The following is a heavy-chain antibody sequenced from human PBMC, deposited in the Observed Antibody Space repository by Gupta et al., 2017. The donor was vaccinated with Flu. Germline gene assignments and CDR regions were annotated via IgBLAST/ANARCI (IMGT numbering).Heavy chain of an antibody. Sequence: QVQLQASVPGLVTPSQTLSLTCTVSGGSISSGSYYWSWIRQPAGKGLEWIWRIYPSGSTNYSPAHKSRVTISVDTTKNQFSLKLSSVTAADTAVYYCARSTRGAAAGTTPDYWSQGTLVTVSS. V-gene: IGHV4-61*02. CDR2: IYPSGST. J-gene: IGHJ4*02. CDR3: ARSTRGAAAGTTPDY. D-gene: IGHD6-13*01. CDR1: GGSISSGSYY.